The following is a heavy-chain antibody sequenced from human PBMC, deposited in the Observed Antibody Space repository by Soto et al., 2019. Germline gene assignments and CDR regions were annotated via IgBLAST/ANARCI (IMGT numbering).Heavy chain of an antibody. D-gene: IGHD4-17*01. J-gene: IGHJ6*02. Sequence: ASLKVACKASGYPFTSYGISWVRQAPGQGLEWVAWISAYNGKRDTAQKFQGRVTITADTSTDTAHMELGGLRSADTAVYYCARADSTVWDYYYGMDVWGQGTTVTAP. CDR3: ARADSTVWDYYYGMDV. V-gene: IGHV1-18*01. CDR1: GYPFTSYG. CDR2: ISAYNGKR.